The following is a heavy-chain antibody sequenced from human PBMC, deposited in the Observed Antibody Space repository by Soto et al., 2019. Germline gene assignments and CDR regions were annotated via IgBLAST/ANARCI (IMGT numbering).Heavy chain of an antibody. CDR3: ARHFSHFLTDTNWFDP. CDR1: GGSISSTSYH. D-gene: IGHD3-9*01. J-gene: IGHJ5*02. CDR2: IYYSGGT. Sequence: QLQLQESGPGLVKPSETLSLTCTVSGGSISSTSYHWGWIRQPPGKGLEWIATIYYSGGTYYNPSLKRRATMSVDTSKNQFSLRLSSVTAADTAVYYCARHFSHFLTDTNWFDPWGQGTLVSVSS. V-gene: IGHV4-39*01.